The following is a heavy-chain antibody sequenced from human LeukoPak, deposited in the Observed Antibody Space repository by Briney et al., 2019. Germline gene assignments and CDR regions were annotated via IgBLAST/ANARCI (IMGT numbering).Heavy chain of an antibody. CDR1: GGSFSGYY. CDR3: ARLQYCSGTSCYWFDP. Sequence: PSETLSLTCAVYGGSFSGYYWSWIRQPPGKGLEWIGEINHSGSTYYSPSLKSRVTISVDTSKNQFSLRLSSVTAADTAVYYCARLQYCSGTSCYWFDPWGQGTLVTVSS. D-gene: IGHD2-2*01. CDR2: INHSGST. J-gene: IGHJ5*02. V-gene: IGHV4-34*01.